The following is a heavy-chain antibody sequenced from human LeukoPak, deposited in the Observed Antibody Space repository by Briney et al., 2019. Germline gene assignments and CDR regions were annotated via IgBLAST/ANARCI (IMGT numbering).Heavy chain of an antibody. V-gene: IGHV1-18*01. D-gene: IGHD4-17*01. CDR3: ARDIRHDYGDSLPPYWFDP. CDR2: ISAYNGNT. J-gene: IGHJ5*02. CDR1: GYTFTSYG. Sequence: ASVKVSCKASGYTFTSYGISWVRQAPGQGLEWMGWISAYNGNTNYAQKLQSRVTMTTDTSTSTAYMELRSLRSDDTAVYYCARDIRHDYGDSLPPYWFDPWGQGTLVTVSS.